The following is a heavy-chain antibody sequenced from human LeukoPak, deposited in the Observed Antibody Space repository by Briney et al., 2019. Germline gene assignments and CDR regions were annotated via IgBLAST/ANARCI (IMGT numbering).Heavy chain of an antibody. CDR3: ASGSSYGEVDY. V-gene: IGHV4-39*07. CDR2: IYFSGGT. D-gene: IGHD4-17*01. CDR1: GDSISSSNCY. J-gene: IGHJ4*02. Sequence: SETLSLTCTVSGDSISSSNCYWGWIRQPPGKGLEWIGSIYFSGGTYYNASLKSRVTMSVDTSKNQFSLKLSSVTAADTAVYYCASGSSYGEVDYWGQGTLVTVSS.